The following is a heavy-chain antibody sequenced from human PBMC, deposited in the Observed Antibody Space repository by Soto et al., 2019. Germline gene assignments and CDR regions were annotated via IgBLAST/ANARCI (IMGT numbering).Heavy chain of an antibody. J-gene: IGHJ6*02. CDR3: ARGDRGGSGSPASYYYSGLDV. V-gene: IGHV3-23*01. D-gene: IGHD3-10*01. Sequence: DVHLLESGGHLVQPGGSLSLSCAASGFTFSSYAMSWVRQAPGKGLEWVSSVSAGGDMTYYSDSVKGRFTISRDNSNNALFLQMNSLRIEDTALYYCARGDRGGSGSPASYYYSGLDVWGQGTTVTV. CDR2: VSAGGDMT. CDR1: GFTFSSYA.